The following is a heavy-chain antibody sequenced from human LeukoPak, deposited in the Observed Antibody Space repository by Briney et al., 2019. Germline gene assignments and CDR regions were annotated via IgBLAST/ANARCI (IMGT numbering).Heavy chain of an antibody. CDR3: ARGGSTYSRRYFDY. CDR2: ISSGGGTM. CDR1: GFTFSSYS. D-gene: IGHD2-15*01. J-gene: IGHJ4*02. Sequence: GGSLRLSCAASGFTFSSYSMNWVRQAPGKGLEWVSYISSGGGTMFYADSVKGRFTISRDNAKNSLYLQIYSLRAEDTANYYCARGGSTYSRRYFDYWGQGTLVTVSP. V-gene: IGHV3-48*04.